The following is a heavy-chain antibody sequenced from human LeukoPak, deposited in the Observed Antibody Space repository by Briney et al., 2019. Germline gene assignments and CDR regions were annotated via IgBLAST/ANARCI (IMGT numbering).Heavy chain of an antibody. CDR1: GFTFSSYG. J-gene: IGHJ4*02. V-gene: IGHV3-53*01. D-gene: IGHD3-16*01. CDR2: IYSGGST. CDR3: ARWGRGGSYDY. Sequence: PGGSLRLSCAASGFTFSSYGMSWVRQAPGKGLEWVSVIYSGGSTYYADSVKGRFTISRDNSKNTLYLQMNSLRAEDTAVYYCARWGRGGSYDYWGQGTLVTVSS.